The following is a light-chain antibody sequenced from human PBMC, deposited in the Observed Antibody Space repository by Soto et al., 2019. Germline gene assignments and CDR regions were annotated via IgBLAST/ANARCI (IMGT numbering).Light chain of an antibody. CDR1: QSVGSS. CDR3: QQGNIWLWT. V-gene: IGKV3-11*01. CDR2: AAS. Sequence: VLTQSAAAVSLSQGERATLSCRASQSVGSSLAWYQQKLGQAPRLLIYAASDRATGIPGRFSGSGSGTDFTLIISSLEPEDFAFYYCQQGNIWLWTSCQ. J-gene: IGKJ1*01.